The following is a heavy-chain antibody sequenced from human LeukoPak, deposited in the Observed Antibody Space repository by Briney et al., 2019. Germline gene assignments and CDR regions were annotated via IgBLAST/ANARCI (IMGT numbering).Heavy chain of an antibody. CDR2: IYYSGST. V-gene: IGHV4-59*08. CDR1: GASISSYY. J-gene: IGHJ6*01. D-gene: IGHD2-2*01. Sequence: PSETLSLTCTVSGASISSYYWSWIRQPPGKGLEWIGYIYYSGSTKYNPALKSRVTISVDTSKTQFSLKLSSVTAADPAVYYCARGRRYCSSTSCYNVYYYYGMDVWGEGTGDSVSS. CDR3: ARGRRYCSSTSCYNVYYYYGMDV.